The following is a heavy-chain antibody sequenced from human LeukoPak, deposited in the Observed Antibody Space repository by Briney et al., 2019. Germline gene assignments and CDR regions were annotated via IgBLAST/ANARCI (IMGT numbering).Heavy chain of an antibody. CDR3: ARDRGQDIVVVPAAPDY. J-gene: IGHJ4*02. CDR2: IWYDGSNK. V-gene: IGHV3-33*01. CDR1: GFTFSSYG. Sequence: GRSLRLSCAASGFTFSSYGMHWVRQAPGKGLEWVAVIWYDGSNKYYADSVKGRFTISRGNSKNTLYLQMNSLRAEDTAVYYCARDRGQDIVVVPAAPDYWGQGTLVTVSS. D-gene: IGHD2-2*01.